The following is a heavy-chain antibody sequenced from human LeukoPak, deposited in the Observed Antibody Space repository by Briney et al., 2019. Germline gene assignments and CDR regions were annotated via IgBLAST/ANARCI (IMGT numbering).Heavy chain of an antibody. J-gene: IGHJ3*02. V-gene: IGHV3-21*01. CDR3: ARTDTREGYDYVWGSYRSDDAFDI. CDR1: GFTFGSYS. Sequence: GGSLRLSCAASGFTFGSYSMNWVRQAPGKGLEWVSSISSSSSYIYYADSVKGRFTISRDNAKNSLYLQMNSLRAEDTAVYYCARTDTREGYDYVWGSYRSDDAFDIWGQGTMVTVSS. D-gene: IGHD3-16*02. CDR2: ISSSSSYI.